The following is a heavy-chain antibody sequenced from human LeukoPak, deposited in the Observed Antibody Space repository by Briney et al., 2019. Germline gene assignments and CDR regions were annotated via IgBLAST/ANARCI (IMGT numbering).Heavy chain of an antibody. CDR3: ARLIWFGSASDI. CDR1: GVSISSNY. V-gene: IGHV4-59*08. CDR2: IYYSGST. D-gene: IGHD3-10*01. J-gene: IGHJ3*02. Sequence: PAGTLSLTCTASGVSISSNYRSWVRQPPGKGLEWIGYIYYSGSTNYNPSLKSRVTISVDTSKNQFSLKLSSVTAADTAVYYCARLIWFGSASDIWGQGTMVTVSS.